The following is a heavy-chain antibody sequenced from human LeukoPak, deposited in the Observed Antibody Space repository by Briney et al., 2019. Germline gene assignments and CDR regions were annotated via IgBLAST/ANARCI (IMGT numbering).Heavy chain of an antibody. V-gene: IGHV3-30*18. J-gene: IGHJ6*02. CDR2: ISYDGSNK. CDR3: AKDSSSSWYAGLAYYYYGMDV. CDR1: GLTFSSYG. D-gene: IGHD6-13*01. Sequence: PGGSLRLSCAASGLTFSSYGMHWVRQAPGKGLEWVAVISYDGSNKYYADSVKGRFTISRDNSKNTLYLQMNSLRAEDTAVYYCAKDSSSSWYAGLAYYYYGMDVWGQGTTVTVSS.